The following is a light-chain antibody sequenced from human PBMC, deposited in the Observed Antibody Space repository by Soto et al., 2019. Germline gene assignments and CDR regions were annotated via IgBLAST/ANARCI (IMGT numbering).Light chain of an antibody. CDR1: DSDVGGYNY. Sequence: QSALTQPASVSGSPGQSITISCTGTDSDVGGYNYVSWYQQHPGKAPKLMIYEVINRPSGVSNRFSGSKSANTASLTISGLQAEGESDYYCSSYTSSSTRVFGGGTKLTVL. CDR3: SSYTSSSTRV. CDR2: EVI. V-gene: IGLV2-14*03. J-gene: IGLJ2*01.